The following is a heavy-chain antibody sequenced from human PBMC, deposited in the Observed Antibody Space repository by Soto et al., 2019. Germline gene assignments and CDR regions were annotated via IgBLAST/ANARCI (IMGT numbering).Heavy chain of an antibody. Sequence: QVQLVQSGAEVKKPGASVKVSCKASGYTFTSYGISWVRQATGQGLEWMGWISAYNGNTNYAQKLQGRVTMTTDTTTSTAYMELRSLRSDDTAVFYCARDRGSQRWLGGFDPWGQGTLVTVSS. CDR3: ARDRGSQRWLGGFDP. CDR2: ISAYNGNT. D-gene: IGHD5-12*01. V-gene: IGHV1-18*01. CDR1: GYTFTSYG. J-gene: IGHJ5*02.